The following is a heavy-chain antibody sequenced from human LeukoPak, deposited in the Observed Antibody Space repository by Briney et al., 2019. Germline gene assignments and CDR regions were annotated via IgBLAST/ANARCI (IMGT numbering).Heavy chain of an antibody. CDR3: ARAKGRSPLFDY. CDR1: GGSISSYY. CDR2: MYYSGST. V-gene: IGHV4-59*08. D-gene: IGHD4/OR15-4a*01. Sequence: SETLSLTCTVSGGSISSYYWSWIRQPPGKGLEWIGYMYYSGSTNYNPSLRSRVTISVDTSKNQFSLKLSSVTAADTAVYCCARAKGRSPLFDYWGQGTLVTVSS. J-gene: IGHJ4*02.